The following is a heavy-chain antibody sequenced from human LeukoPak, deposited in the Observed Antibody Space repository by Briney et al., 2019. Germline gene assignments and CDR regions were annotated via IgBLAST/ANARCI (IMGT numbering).Heavy chain of an antibody. CDR3: ARDHYYGSGSYTAFDF. CDR2: ISYDGSNK. CDR1: GFSFSNYA. V-gene: IGHV3-30*04. J-gene: IGHJ4*02. D-gene: IGHD3-10*01. Sequence: GGSLRLSCAASGFSFSNYAIHWVRQAPGKGLEWVAVISYDGSNKYYADSVKGRFTISRDNSKNTLYLQVNSLRGEDTAVYYCARDHYYGSGSYTAFDFWGQVTLVTVSS.